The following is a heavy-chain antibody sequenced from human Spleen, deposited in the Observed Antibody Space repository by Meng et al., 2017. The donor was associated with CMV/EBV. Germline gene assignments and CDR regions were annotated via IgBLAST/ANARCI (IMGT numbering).Heavy chain of an antibody. CDR1: CSFNSYC. Sequence: CSFNSYCIAWVRQKPGKGLEWMGMIYAGDSATKYSPSFEGQVTISVDKSITTAYLQWRSLKASDTAMYYCARPAGTGYYSGFAFYIWGQGTMVTVSS. J-gene: IGHJ3*02. D-gene: IGHD3-9*01. CDR2: IYAGDSAT. V-gene: IGHV5-51*01. CDR3: ARPAGTGYYSGFAFYI.